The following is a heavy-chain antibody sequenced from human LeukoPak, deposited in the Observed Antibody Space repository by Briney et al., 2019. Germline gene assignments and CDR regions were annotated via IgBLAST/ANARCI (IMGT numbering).Heavy chain of an antibody. Sequence: GGSLRLSCAASGFTFSSYAMHWVRQAPGKGLEWVAVISYDGSNKYYADSVKGRFTISRDNSKNTLYLQMNSLRGEDTAVYYCARDQLAYWGQGTLVTVSS. V-gene: IGHV3-30-3*01. CDR3: ARDQLAY. CDR1: GFTFSSYA. D-gene: IGHD6-13*01. CDR2: ISYDGSNK. J-gene: IGHJ4*02.